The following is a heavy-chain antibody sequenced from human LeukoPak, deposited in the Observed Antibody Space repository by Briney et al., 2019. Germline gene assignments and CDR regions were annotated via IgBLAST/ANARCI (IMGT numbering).Heavy chain of an antibody. V-gene: IGHV3-23*01. J-gene: IGHJ4*02. D-gene: IGHD3-10*01. CDR1: GFTFSSYA. CDR3: AREGHTYGSDY. CDR2: ISGSGGST. Sequence: PGGSLRLSCAASGFTFSSYAMSLVRQAPRKGLEWVSAISGSGGSTYYADSVKGRFTISRDNSKNTLYLQMNSLRAEDTGMYYCAREGHTYGSDYWGQGTLVTVSS.